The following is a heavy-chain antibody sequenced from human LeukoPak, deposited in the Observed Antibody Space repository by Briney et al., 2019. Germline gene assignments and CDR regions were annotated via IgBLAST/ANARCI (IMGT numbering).Heavy chain of an antibody. J-gene: IGHJ3*02. CDR2: ISAYNGNT. D-gene: IGHD2-2*01. CDR1: GYTFTSYG. Sequence: GASVKVSCKASGYTFTSYGISWVRQAPGQGLEWMGWISAYNGNTNYAQKLQGRATMTTDTSTSTAYMELRSLRSDDTAVYYCARDSVVPAARIAFDIWGQGTMVTVSS. V-gene: IGHV1-18*01. CDR3: ARDSVVPAARIAFDI.